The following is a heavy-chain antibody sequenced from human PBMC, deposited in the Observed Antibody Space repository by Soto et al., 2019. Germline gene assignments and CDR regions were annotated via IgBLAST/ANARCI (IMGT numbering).Heavy chain of an antibody. CDR2: ISSSGNTV. D-gene: IGHD2-2*01. CDR3: VRYCSTTLSSGVATRTFDY. Sequence: PGGSLRLSCAASGFTFSNYYMSWIRQAPGKGLEWVSYISSSGNTVYYADSVKGRFTISRDNTRNSLYLQMNSLRDEDTALYYCVRYCSTTLSSGVATRTFDYWAQGPLVTVSS. J-gene: IGHJ4*02. CDR1: GFTFSNYY. V-gene: IGHV3-11*04.